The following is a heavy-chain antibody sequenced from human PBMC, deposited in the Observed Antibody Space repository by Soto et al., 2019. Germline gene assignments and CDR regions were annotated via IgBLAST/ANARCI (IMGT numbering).Heavy chain of an antibody. Sequence: EVPLVESGGGLVQPGGSLRLSCAVSGFSFGTYWMRWVRQAPGKGLEWLASIKDDGSARYYLGSVKGRFTISRDNAKDSLSLQMNSLRGEDTAFYYCARDVGQVTIFREAISGYFDFWGQGTLVTVSS. D-gene: IGHD3-3*01. CDR3: ARDVGQVTIFREAISGYFDF. CDR2: IKDDGSAR. CDR1: GFSFGTYW. V-gene: IGHV3-7*03. J-gene: IGHJ4*02.